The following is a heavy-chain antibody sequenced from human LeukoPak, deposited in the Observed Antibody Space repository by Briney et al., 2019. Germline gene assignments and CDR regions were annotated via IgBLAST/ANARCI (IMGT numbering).Heavy chain of an antibody. J-gene: IGHJ4*02. Sequence: GGSLRLSCVASGXTFSTYSVNWVRQAPGKGLEWVSSISSSSNYIYYADSVKGRFTISRDNAKNSLYLQMNSLRAADTAVYYCAQNFYDSSGLYFDYWGQGTLVTVSS. D-gene: IGHD3-22*01. CDR3: AQNFYDSSGLYFDY. CDR2: ISSSSNYI. CDR1: GXTFSTYS. V-gene: IGHV3-21*01.